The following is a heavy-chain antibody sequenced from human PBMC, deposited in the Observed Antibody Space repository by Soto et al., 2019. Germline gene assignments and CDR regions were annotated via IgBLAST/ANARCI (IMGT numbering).Heavy chain of an antibody. D-gene: IGHD3-3*01. CDR3: ARDSYDFWRSNAFDI. CDR1: GFTFSDYY. Sequence: QVQLVESGGGLVKPGGSLRLSCAASGFTFSDYYMSWIRQAPGKGLEWVSYISSSGSTIYYADSVKGRFTISRDNAKNSLSLQMTSLRAEDTAVYYCARDSYDFWRSNAFDIWGQGTMVTVSS. V-gene: IGHV3-11*01. CDR2: ISSSGSTI. J-gene: IGHJ3*02.